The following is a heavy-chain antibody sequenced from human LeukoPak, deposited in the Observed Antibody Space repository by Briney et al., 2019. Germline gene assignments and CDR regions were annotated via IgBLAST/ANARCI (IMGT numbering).Heavy chain of an antibody. CDR3: ARALTSGLDY. D-gene: IGHD2-8*01. J-gene: IGHJ4*02. CDR2: ISSSSSTI. Sequence: PGGSLRLSCAASGFTFSSYAMSWVRQAPGKGLEWVSAISSSSSTIYYADSVKGRFTISRDIAKNSLYLQMNSLRAEDTAVYYCARALTSGLDYWGQGTLVTVSS. CDR1: GFTFSSYA. V-gene: IGHV3-48*01.